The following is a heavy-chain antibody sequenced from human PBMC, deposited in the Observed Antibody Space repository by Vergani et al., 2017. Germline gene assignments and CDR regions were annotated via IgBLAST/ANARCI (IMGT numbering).Heavy chain of an antibody. CDR3: ARGHKTYYDFWSGYYTGNYFDY. D-gene: IGHD3-3*01. V-gene: IGHV3-48*01. J-gene: IGHJ4*02. CDR2: ISSSSSTM. CDR1: GFTFSSYS. Sequence: EVQLVESGGGLVQPGGSLRLSCAASGFTFSSYSMNWVRQAPGKGLEWVSYISSSSSTMYYADSVKGRFTISRDNAKNSLYLQMNSLRAEDTAVYYCARGHKTYYDFWSGYYTGNYFDYWGQGTLVTVSS.